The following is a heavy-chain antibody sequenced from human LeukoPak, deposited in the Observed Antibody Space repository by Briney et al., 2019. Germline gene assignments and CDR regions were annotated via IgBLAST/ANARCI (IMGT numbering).Heavy chain of an antibody. CDR1: GFTFSRHG. CDR3: ARDRAWNYFDY. CDR2: ISNDGSRK. V-gene: IGHV3-30*03. D-gene: IGHD3-3*01. J-gene: IGHJ4*02. Sequence: PGRSLRLSCAPSGFTFSRHGMHWVRQAPGKGLEWVAIISNDGSRKYYAHSVESRFTISRDNSKNTLYPQMDSLRAEDTAVYYCARDRAWNYFDYWGQGTLVTVSS.